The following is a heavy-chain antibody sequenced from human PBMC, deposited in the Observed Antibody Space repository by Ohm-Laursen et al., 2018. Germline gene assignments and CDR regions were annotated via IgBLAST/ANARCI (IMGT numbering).Heavy chain of an antibody. CDR3: ARDLTTVVTPGHYYYYYGMDV. J-gene: IGHJ6*02. CDR1: GFTFSSYT. V-gene: IGHV3-21*01. Sequence: SLRLSCAASGFTFSSYTMNWVRQAPGKGLEWVSSISSSSSYIYYADSVKGRFTISRDNAKNSLYLQMNSRRAEDTAVCYCARDLTTVVTPGHYYYYYGMDVWGQGTTVTVSS. CDR2: ISSSSSYI. D-gene: IGHD4-23*01.